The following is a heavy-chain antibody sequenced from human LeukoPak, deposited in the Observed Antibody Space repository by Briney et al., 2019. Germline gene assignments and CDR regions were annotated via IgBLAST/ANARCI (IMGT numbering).Heavy chain of an antibody. CDR2: IYYSGST. Sequence: SETLSLTCTVSGGSISSYYWSWIRQPPGKGLEWIGYIYYSGSTNYNPSLKSRVTISVDTSKNQFSLKLSSVTAADTAVYYCARATGSEGSSALLNWGQGTLVTVSS. CDR3: ARATGSEGSSALLN. D-gene: IGHD6-6*01. J-gene: IGHJ4*02. CDR1: GGSISSYY. V-gene: IGHV4-59*01.